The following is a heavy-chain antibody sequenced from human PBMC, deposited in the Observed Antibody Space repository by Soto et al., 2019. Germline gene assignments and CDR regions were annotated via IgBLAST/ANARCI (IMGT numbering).Heavy chain of an antibody. CDR1: GASITSSGYS. V-gene: IGHV4-30-2*01. J-gene: IGHJ4*01. Sequence: PSETLSLTCAVAGASITSSGYSWGWIRRPPGNGLEWIGHIYHSGSTFYNPSLKSRVTISLVRSKNQFSLKLNSVTAADTAVYYCARGCIPPLLWDCWLAPGGKGTLVTVS. D-gene: IGHD2-21*01. CDR3: ARGCIPPLLWDCWLAP. CDR2: IYHSGST.